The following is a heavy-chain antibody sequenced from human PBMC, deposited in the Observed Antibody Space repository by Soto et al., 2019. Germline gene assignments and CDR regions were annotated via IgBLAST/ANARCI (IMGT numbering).Heavy chain of an antibody. CDR2: INHSGST. J-gene: IGHJ4*02. D-gene: IGHD3-16*01. V-gene: IGHV4-34*01. CDR1: GGSFSGYY. Sequence: QVQLQQWGAGLLKPSETLSLTCAVYGGSFSGYYWTWIRQPPGTGLEWIGEINHSGSTNYNPSLKSRVTTSVDTSTNQFSLKLTSVTAADTAVYCCARDKITGLFDYWGQGTLVTVSS. CDR3: ARDKITGLFDY.